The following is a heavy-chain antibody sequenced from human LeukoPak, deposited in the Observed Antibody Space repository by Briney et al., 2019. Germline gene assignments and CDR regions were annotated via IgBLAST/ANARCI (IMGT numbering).Heavy chain of an antibody. Sequence: SETLSLTCTVSGGSISSSSYYWGWIRQPPGKGLEWIGSIYYSGSTYYNPSLKSRVTISVDTSKNQFSLKLSSVTAADTAVYYCERTGTTLHEDNDAFDIWGQGTMVTVSS. CDR2: IYYSGST. CDR3: ERTGTTLHEDNDAFDI. CDR1: GGSISSSSYY. J-gene: IGHJ3*02. D-gene: IGHD1-1*01. V-gene: IGHV4-39*01.